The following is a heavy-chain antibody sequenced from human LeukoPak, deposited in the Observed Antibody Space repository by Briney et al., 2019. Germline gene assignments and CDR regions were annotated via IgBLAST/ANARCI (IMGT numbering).Heavy chain of an antibody. V-gene: IGHV3-23*01. CDR1: GYTFNTYA. J-gene: IGHJ4*02. CDR3: AKNLGPVDY. CDR2: ISGSGGST. Sequence: GGSLRLSCAASGYTFNTYAMSWVRQAPGKGLEWVSAISGSGGSTYYADSVKGRFTISRDNSKNTLYLQMNSLRAEDTAVYYCAKNLGPVDYWGQGTLVTVSS.